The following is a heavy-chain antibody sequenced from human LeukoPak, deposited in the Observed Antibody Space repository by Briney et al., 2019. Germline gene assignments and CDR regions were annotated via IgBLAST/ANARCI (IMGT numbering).Heavy chain of an antibody. D-gene: IGHD6-13*01. CDR1: GGSMTSRGYY. CDR2: INYSGST. J-gene: IGHJ4*02. CDR3: AGDSDTGSWTFY. Sequence: PSETLSLTCTVSGGSMTSRGYYWGWIRQPPGKGLEWIGYINYSGSTNYNPSLKSRVTISVDTSKNQVSLKLKSVTAADTAVYYWAGDSDTGSWTFYWGQGTQVTVSS. V-gene: IGHV4-61*08.